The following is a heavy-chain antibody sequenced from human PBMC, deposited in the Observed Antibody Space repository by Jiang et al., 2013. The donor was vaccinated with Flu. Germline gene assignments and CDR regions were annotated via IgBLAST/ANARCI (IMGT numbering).Heavy chain of an antibody. CDR3: VKDSYYDILTGWVAYMDV. J-gene: IGHJ6*03. CDR1: GFTVNDYT. Sequence: VQLVESGGVVVQPGGSLRLSCAASGFTVNDYTMHWVRQAPGKGLEWVSLISWDGGDTYYADSVKGRFTISRDNSKNSLYLQMNSLRSEDTALYYCVKDSYYDILTGWVAYMDVWGKGTTVTVSS. CDR2: ISWDGGDT. V-gene: IGHV3-43*01. D-gene: IGHD3-9*01.